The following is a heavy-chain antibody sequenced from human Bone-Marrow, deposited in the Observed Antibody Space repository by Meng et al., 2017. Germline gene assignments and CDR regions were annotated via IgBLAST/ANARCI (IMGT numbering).Heavy chain of an antibody. CDR3: ARGAYYADRISSQRYFDN. V-gene: IGHV4-38-2*01. CDR2: IYHSGST. Sequence: GSLRLSCVVSGYSISSGYLWGWIRQPPGKGLEWIGSIYHSGSTYYNPSLKSRVTISVDTSKNQFYLRLTSVTAADSAVYYCARGAYYADRISSQRYFDNCGQGTLVTGAS. CDR1: GYSISSGYL. D-gene: IGHD3-22*01. J-gene: IGHJ4*02.